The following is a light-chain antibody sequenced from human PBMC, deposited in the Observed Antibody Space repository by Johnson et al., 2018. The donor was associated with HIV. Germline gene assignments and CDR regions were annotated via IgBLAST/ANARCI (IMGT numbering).Light chain of an antibody. CDR3: GTWDSSLSAYV. V-gene: IGLV1-51*01. Sequence: HSVLTQPPSVSAAPGQKVTISCSGTSSNIRNNYVSWYQQLPGTAPKLLIYDNNKRPSGIPDRFSGSKSGTSATLGITGLQTGDEADYYCGTWDSSLSAYVFGTGTKVTVL. CDR1: SSNIRNNY. CDR2: DNN. J-gene: IGLJ1*01.